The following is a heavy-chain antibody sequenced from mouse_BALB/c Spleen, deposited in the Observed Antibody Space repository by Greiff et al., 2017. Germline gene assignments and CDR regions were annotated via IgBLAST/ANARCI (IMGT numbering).Heavy chain of an antibody. J-gene: IGHJ1*01. CDR2: IYPGDGDT. D-gene: IGHD2-1*01. CDR3: AREGNYRYFDV. Sequence: VQLQQSGAELVRPGSSVKISCKASGYAFSSYWMNWVKQRPGQGLEWIGQIYPGDGDTNYNGKFKGKATLTADKSSSTAYMQLSSLTSEDSAVYFCAREGNYRYFDVWGAGTTVTVSS. CDR1: GYAFSSYW. V-gene: IGHV1-80*01.